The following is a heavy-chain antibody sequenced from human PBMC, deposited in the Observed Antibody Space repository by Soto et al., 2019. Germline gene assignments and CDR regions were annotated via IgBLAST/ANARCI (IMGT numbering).Heavy chain of an antibody. V-gene: IGHV1-8*01. J-gene: IGHJ5*01. CDR3: ARGRFYSETSTWFAF. Sequence: ASVKVSCKASGYTFTDYDINWVRQAPGQGLEWMGWVSPNSGNTVYAQKFQDRVTMTRDTSISTAYMELNNLRFEDTAMYYCARGRFYSETSTWFAFWGQGTPVTAPQ. CDR1: GYTFTDYD. CDR2: VSPNSGNT. D-gene: IGHD2-2*01.